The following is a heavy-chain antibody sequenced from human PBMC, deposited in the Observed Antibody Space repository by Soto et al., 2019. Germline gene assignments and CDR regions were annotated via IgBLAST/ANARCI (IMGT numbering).Heavy chain of an antibody. D-gene: IGHD3-3*01. V-gene: IGHV1-46*01. CDR3: AKAPRGGVIITTYSAHIDY. Sequence: QVQLVQSGAEVKKPGASVMLSCKASGYTFTSYYMHWVRQAPGQGLEWMGIINPDGGSKRYAQKFQGRVTMTRDTSTSTFYMELSSLRSEDTAVYYCAKAPRGGVIITTYSAHIDYWGQGTLVTVSS. CDR2: INPDGGSK. CDR1: GYTFTSYY. J-gene: IGHJ4*02.